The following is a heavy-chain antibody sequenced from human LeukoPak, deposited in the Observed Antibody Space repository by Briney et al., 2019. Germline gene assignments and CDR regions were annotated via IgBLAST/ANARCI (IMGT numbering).Heavy chain of an antibody. D-gene: IGHD3-10*01. CDR3: ARGGVWFGDAAGLEIDY. CDR2: FSAYNGNT. CDR1: GYTFTSYG. J-gene: IGHJ4*02. Sequence: AAVTVSCKASGYTFTSYGISCVRQPPGQGLERMGWFSAYNGNTSYAQKLQGRVTMTTDTSTSRAYMELRSLRSDDTAEYYCARGGVWFGDAAGLEIDYYGQRTLFTVSS. V-gene: IGHV1-18*04.